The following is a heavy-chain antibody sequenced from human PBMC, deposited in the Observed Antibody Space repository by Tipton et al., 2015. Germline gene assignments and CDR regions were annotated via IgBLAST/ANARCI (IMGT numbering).Heavy chain of an antibody. J-gene: IGHJ6*02. CDR2: IYHSGTT. CDR1: GGSFYTYY. D-gene: IGHD5-24*01. Sequence: GSLRLSCSLSGGSFYTYYGTWIRQPPGQGLERIGEIYHSGTTNYNPCLGGRFTISLRMTKNQLSLRVDSVTAADTAIYYCARGGSPIIEMAYHHYGLDVWGQGTTVTVSS. V-gene: IGHV4-34*01. CDR3: ARGGSPIIEMAYHHYGLDV.